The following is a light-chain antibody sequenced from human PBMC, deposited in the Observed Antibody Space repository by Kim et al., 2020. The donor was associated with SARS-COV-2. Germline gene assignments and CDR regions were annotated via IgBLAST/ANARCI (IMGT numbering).Light chain of an antibody. CDR1: QDISSW. CDR2: GAS. CDR3: QQANSFFT. Sequence: DIQMTQSPSSVSASVGDRVTITCRASQDISSWLAWYQQRPGGAPKVLIYGASNLQSGVPSRFSGGGSGTEFNLTISSLQPEDFATYYCQQANSFFTFGGGTKVDIK. V-gene: IGKV1D-12*01. J-gene: IGKJ4*01.